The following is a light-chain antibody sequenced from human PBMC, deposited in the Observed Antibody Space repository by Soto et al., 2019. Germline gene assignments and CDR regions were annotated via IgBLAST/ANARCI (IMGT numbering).Light chain of an antibody. CDR1: SSNIGSHY. CDR2: DNS. V-gene: IGLV1-51*01. Sequence: QSVLTQPPSVSAAPGQKVTISCSGSSSNIGSHYVSWYQQLPGTAPKLLIYDNSERPSGIPDRFSGSKSATSATLGITGLQTGDEADYYCGTWDSSLSAVIFGGGTQLTVL. CDR3: GTWDSSLSAVI. J-gene: IGLJ2*01.